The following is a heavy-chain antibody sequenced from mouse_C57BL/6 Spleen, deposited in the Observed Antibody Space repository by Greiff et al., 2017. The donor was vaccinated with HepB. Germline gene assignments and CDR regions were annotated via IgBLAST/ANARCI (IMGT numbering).Heavy chain of an antibody. CDR3: ARGGYLDY. CDR1: GYTFTDYY. J-gene: IGHJ2*01. Sequence: VKLMESGAELVKPGASVKISCKASGYTFTDYYINWVKQRPGQGLEWIGKSGPGSGSTYYNEKFKGKATLTADKSSSTAYMQLSSLTSEDSAVYFCARGGYLDYWGQGTTLTVSS. CDR2: SGPGSGST. V-gene: IGHV1-77*01.